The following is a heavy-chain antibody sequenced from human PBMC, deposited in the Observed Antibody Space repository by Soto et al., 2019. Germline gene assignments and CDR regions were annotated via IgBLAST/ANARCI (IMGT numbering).Heavy chain of an antibody. CDR1: GYTFSNYG. D-gene: IGHD6-19*01. V-gene: IGHV1-18*01. J-gene: IGHJ6*02. Sequence: QVQLVQSGAEVKKPGASVTVSCKTSGYTFSNYGIHWVRQAPGQGLVWLCWISGYNGNTNYAQTVQGRVNMTTDTSTGTVYMELRSLKSDDTAIYYCSRFIMDGGWFDPNYYHGMDVWGQGTTVTVSS. CDR2: ISGYNGNT. CDR3: SRFIMDGGWFDPNYYHGMDV.